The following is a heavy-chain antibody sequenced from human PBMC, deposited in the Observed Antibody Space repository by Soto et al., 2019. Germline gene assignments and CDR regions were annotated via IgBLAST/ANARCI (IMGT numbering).Heavy chain of an antibody. CDR2: IYYSGST. D-gene: IGHD2-15*01. CDR3: ARSVKREEGLGYCSGGSCYSEY. Sequence: QLQLQESGPGLVKPSETLSLTCTVSGGSISSSSYYWGWIRQPPGKGLEWIGSIYYSGSTYYNPSLKSRVTISVDTSKNQFSLKLSSVTAADTAVYYCARSVKREEGLGYCSGGSCYSEYWGQGTLVTVSS. V-gene: IGHV4-39*01. J-gene: IGHJ4*02. CDR1: GGSISSSSYY.